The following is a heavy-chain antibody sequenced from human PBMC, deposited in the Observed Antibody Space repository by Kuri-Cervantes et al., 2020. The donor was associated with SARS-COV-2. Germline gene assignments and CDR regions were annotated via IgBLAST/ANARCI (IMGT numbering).Heavy chain of an antibody. V-gene: IGHV4-59*12. D-gene: IGHD3-3*01. J-gene: IGHJ5*02. CDR3: ARGRAQITIFGVSSMDWFDP. Sequence: SETLSLTCTVSGGSISSYYWSWIRQPPGKGLEWIGYIYYSGSTNYNPSLKSRVTMSVDTSRNQFSPKLSSVTAADTAVYYCARGRAQITIFGVSSMDWFDPWGQGTLVTVSS. CDR1: GGSISSYY. CDR2: IYYSGST.